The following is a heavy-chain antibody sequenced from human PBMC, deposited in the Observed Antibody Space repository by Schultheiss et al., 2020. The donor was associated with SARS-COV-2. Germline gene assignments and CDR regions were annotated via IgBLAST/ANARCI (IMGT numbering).Heavy chain of an antibody. V-gene: IGHV3-74*01. Sequence: GGSLRLSCAASGFTFSSYAMSWVRQAPGKGLEWVSRINSDRSSTSYADSVKGRFTISRDNAKNTLYLQMNSLRAEDTAVYYCAKMAVDYDSSGFFPFLYLDLWGRGTLVTVSS. CDR2: INSDRSST. CDR3: AKMAVDYDSSGFFPFLYLDL. CDR1: GFTFSSYA. J-gene: IGHJ2*01. D-gene: IGHD3-22*01.